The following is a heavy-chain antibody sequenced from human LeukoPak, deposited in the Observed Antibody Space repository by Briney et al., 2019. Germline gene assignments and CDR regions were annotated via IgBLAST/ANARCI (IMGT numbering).Heavy chain of an antibody. CDR3: ARDPVPGLGIVGATGAFDI. CDR2: ISGSGGNT. Sequence: GGSLRLSCAASGFIFSSYALSWVRLAPGKGLEWVSAISGSGGNTYYADSVKGRFTISRDNSKNTLYLQMGSLRAEDMAVYYCARDPVPGLGIVGATGAFDIWGQGTMVTVSS. D-gene: IGHD1-26*01. J-gene: IGHJ3*02. V-gene: IGHV3-23*01. CDR1: GFIFSSYA.